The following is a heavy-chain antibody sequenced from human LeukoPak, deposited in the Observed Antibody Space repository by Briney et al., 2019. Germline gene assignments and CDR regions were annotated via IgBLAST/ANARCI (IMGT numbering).Heavy chain of an antibody. CDR2: ISGSGGST. D-gene: IGHD3-9*01. J-gene: IGHJ5*02. CDR1: GFAFSSYA. CDR3: AKAVVPGRRVLTDNWFDP. Sequence: GGSLRLSCAASGFAFSSYAMSWVRQAPGKGLEWVSAISGSGGSTYYADSVKGRFTISRDNSKNTLYLQMNSLRAEDTAVYYCAKAVVPGRRVLTDNWFDPWGQGTLVTVSS. V-gene: IGHV3-23*01.